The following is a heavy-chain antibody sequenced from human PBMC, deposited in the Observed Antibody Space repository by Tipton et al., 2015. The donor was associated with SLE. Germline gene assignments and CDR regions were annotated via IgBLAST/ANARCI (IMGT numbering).Heavy chain of an antibody. D-gene: IGHD3-10*01. V-gene: IGHV3-30*04. Sequence: SLRLSCAASGFTFSSYAMHWVRQAPGKGLEWVAVISYDGSNKYYADSVKGRLTISRDNSKNTLYLQMNSLRAEDTAVYYCARRVGSYYGMDVWGQGTTVTDSS. CDR3: ARRVGSYYGMDV. CDR2: ISYDGSNK. J-gene: IGHJ6*02. CDR1: GFTFSSYA.